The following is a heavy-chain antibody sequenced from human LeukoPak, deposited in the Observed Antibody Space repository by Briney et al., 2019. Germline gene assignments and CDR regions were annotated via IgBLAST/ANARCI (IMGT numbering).Heavy chain of an antibody. CDR1: GFTFSSSW. V-gene: IGHV3-74*01. CDR3: ARGGSPSDY. CDR2: IHLDGRTT. J-gene: IGHJ4*02. Sequence: GGSLRLSCAASGFTFSSSWMPWVRQRPGKGLVWVSRIHLDGRTTNYADSVKGRFTISRDNAKNTLTVEMNSLRPGDTAVYYCARGGSPSDYWGQGTLVSVSS. D-gene: IGHD3-16*01.